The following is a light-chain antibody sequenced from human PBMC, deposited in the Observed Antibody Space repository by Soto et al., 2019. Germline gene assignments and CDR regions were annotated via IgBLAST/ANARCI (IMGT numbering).Light chain of an antibody. J-gene: IGKJ5*01. Sequence: EIVLTQSPATLSVTPGARATLSCKATETISTNLSWFQRKPGQPPRLLIYGSSTRATGVPDRFSGSGSGTEFTLIISSLQPEDVALYYCQQYSNWPPAITFGQGTRLEN. CDR3: QQYSNWPPAIT. V-gene: IGKV3-15*01. CDR2: GSS. CDR1: ETISTN.